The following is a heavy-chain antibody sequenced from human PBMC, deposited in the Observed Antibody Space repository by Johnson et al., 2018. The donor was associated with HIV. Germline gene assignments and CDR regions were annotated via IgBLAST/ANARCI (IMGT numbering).Heavy chain of an antibody. Sequence: QVQLVESGGGVVQPGRSVRLSCAYSGFTFSSYAMHWVRPAPGKGLEWVAVISYDGSNKYYADSVKGRFTISRDNSKNTLYLQMSSLRAEDTAVYYCAMECMVGFDSWCHVTMVIVAS. J-gene: IGHJ3*02. V-gene: IGHV3-30-3*01. CDR2: ISYDGSNK. CDR3: AMECMVGFDS. CDR1: GFTFSSYA. D-gene: IGHD3-3*01.